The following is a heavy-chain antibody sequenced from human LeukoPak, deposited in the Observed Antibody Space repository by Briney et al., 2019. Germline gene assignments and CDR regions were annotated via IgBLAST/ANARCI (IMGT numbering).Heavy chain of an antibody. V-gene: IGHV4-39*01. CDR2: IYYSGST. CDR1: SGSISSSSYY. D-gene: IGHD4-17*01. CDR3: ARQQSLYGVKDY. Sequence: SETLSLTCTVSSGSISSSSYYCGWIPQPPGKGLQWIGNIYYSGSTYYNPSLKSRVTISVDTSKKQFSLKLSSVTAADTAVYYCARQQSLYGVKDYWGQGTLVTVSS. J-gene: IGHJ4*02.